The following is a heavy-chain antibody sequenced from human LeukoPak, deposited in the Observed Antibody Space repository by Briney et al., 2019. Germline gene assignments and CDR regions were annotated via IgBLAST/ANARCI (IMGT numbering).Heavy chain of an antibody. Sequence: QPGGSLRLSCAASGFTFSSYWMHWVRQAPGKGLEWVSTLSGSGITTYYADSVKGRFTISRDNSKNTLYLQMNSLRAEDTAVYYCAKGIYSSGWSYFDYWGHGTLVTVSS. V-gene: IGHV3-23*01. D-gene: IGHD6-19*01. CDR2: LSGSGITT. J-gene: IGHJ4*01. CDR1: GFTFSSYW. CDR3: AKGIYSSGWSYFDY.